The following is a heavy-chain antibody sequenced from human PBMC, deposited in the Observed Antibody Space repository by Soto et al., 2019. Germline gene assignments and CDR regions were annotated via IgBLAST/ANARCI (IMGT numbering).Heavy chain of an antibody. J-gene: IGHJ6*02. D-gene: IGHD2-8*02. CDR3: ARNLNSGYGMDV. CDR1: SGSISSGNW. CDR2: MSHRGTI. Sequence: SETLSLTCAVSSGSISSGNWWSWVRQPPGKGLEWIGEMSHRGTINYNPSLKGRVIISIDKSKNQFSLKLSSVTAADTAVYYCARNLNSGYGMDVWGQGTTVTVSS. V-gene: IGHV4-4*02.